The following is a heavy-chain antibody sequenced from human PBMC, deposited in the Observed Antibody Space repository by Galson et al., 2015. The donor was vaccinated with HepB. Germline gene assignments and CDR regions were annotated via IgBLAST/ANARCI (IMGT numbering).Heavy chain of an antibody. CDR1: GDSISSSNYY. J-gene: IGHJ4*02. Sequence: ETLSLLCNVSGDSISSSNYYWAWIRQPPGEGLEWVATIYHRGGTHYNPSLQHRVTISIDTSTNEFYLKVKSGTAADTAVYYCARDRYSHNLDAEYWGQGTLVTVSS. V-gene: IGHV4-39*02. CDR3: ARDRYSHNLDAEY. D-gene: IGHD3/OR15-3a*01. CDR2: IYHRGGT.